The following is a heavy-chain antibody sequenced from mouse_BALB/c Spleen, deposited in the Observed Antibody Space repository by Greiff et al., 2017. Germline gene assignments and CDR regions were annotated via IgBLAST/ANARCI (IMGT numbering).Heavy chain of an antibody. D-gene: IGHD1-2*01. V-gene: IGHV1-7*01. CDR3: ARMATGFAY. Sequence: VQLQQSGAELAKPGASVKMSCKASGYTFTSYWMHWVKQRPGQGLEWIGYINPSTGYTEYNQKFKDKATLTADKSSSTAYMQLSSLTSEDSAVYYCARMATGFAYWGQGTLVTVSA. CDR1: GYTFTSYW. CDR2: INPSTGYT. J-gene: IGHJ3*01.